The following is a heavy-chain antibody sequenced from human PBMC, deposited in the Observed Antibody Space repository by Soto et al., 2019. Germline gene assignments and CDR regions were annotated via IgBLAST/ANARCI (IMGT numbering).Heavy chain of an antibody. D-gene: IGHD4-17*01. CDR2: IYYSGST. V-gene: IGHV4-31*03. CDR3: ARGHDYGINKYYFDY. Sequence: SETLSLTCTVSGGSISSGGYYWSWIRQHPGKGLEWIGYIYYSGSTYYNPSLKSRVTISVDTSKNQFSLKLSSVTAADTAVYYCARGHDYGINKYYFDYWGQGTLVTVSS. J-gene: IGHJ4*02. CDR1: GGSISSGGYY.